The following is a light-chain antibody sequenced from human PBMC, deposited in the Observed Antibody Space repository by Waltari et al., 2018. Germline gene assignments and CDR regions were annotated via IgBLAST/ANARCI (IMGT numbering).Light chain of an antibody. Sequence: QSALTQPASVSGSPGQSITIPCTGTSSDVGGYNYASWYQHHPGKAPKFMIYDVSNRPSGVSNRFSGSKSGNTASLTISGLQAEDEADYYCSSYTSSYTYVFGTGTKVTVL. V-gene: IGLV2-14*03. CDR1: SSDVGGYNY. CDR2: DVS. J-gene: IGLJ1*01. CDR3: SSYTSSYTYV.